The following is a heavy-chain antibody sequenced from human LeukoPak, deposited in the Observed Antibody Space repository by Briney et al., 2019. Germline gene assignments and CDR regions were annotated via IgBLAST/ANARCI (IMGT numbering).Heavy chain of an antibody. CDR2: MSGNSLSI. V-gene: IGHV3-21*01. CDR3: ARGPTGNSYCSSTSCYKRSSYYYYMDV. Sequence: GGSLRLSCAASGFTFSTYSMNWVRQAPGKGLEWVSSMSGNSLSIYYADSVKGRFTISRDNAKKSLYLQMDSLRAEDTAVYYCARGPTGNSYCSSTSCYKRSSYYYYMDVWGKGTTVTVSS. D-gene: IGHD2-2*02. J-gene: IGHJ6*03. CDR1: GFTFSTYS.